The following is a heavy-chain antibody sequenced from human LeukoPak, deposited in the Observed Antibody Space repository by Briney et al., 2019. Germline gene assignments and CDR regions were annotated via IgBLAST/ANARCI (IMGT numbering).Heavy chain of an antibody. V-gene: IGHV4-34*01. CDR1: GGSFSGYY. J-gene: IGHJ3*02. Sequence: SETLSLTCAVYGGSFSGYYWSWIRQPPGKGLEWIGEINHSGSTNYNPSLKSRVTISVDTSKNQFSLKLSSVTAADTAVYYCARGPDTYYYDSSGYYPDAFDIWDQGTMVTVSS. CDR3: ARGPDTYYYDSSGYYPDAFDI. D-gene: IGHD3-22*01. CDR2: INHSGST.